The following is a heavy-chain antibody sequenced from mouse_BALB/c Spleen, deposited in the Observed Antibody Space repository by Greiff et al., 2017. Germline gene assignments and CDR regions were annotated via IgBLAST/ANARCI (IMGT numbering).Heavy chain of an antibody. CDR3: TRSRYDNYPHWFAY. J-gene: IGHJ3*01. CDR2: INPGSGGT. Sequence: QVLVKQSGAELVRPGTSVKVSCKASGYAFTNYLMAWVKQRPGQGLEWIGVINPGSGGTYYNEKFKGKATLTADNASSTAYMQLSSLTSDDSAIYFCTRSRYDNYPHWFAYWGQGTLVTVSA. D-gene: IGHD2-10*02. V-gene: IGHV1-54*01. CDR1: GYAFTNYL.